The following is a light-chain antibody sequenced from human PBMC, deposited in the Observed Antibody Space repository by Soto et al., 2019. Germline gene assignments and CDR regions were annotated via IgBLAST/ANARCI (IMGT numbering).Light chain of an antibody. CDR1: QSVSSY. Sequence: EILLTQSPATLSLSPGERATLSCRASQSVSSYLAWYQQKPGQAPRLLIYDASSRATGIPARFGGSGSGTDFTLTIRTLEPKDGAGYECQQRSTWPALTFGGGTKVESK. CDR3: QQRSTWPALT. V-gene: IGKV3-11*01. CDR2: DAS. J-gene: IGKJ4*01.